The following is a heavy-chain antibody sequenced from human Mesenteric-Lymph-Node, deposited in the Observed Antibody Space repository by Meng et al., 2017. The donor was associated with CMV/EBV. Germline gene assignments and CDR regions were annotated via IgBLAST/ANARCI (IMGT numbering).Heavy chain of an antibody. Sequence: GESLKISCAASGFTFRSYTLTWVRKAPGKGLEWVSIISGGGDTTYYAASVTGRFTISRDNSKNTLYLQMDSLRVEDTAVYYCARGYDKGPHGRAFDPWGQGTLVTVSS. CDR3: ARGYDKGPHGRAFDP. CDR1: GFTFRSYT. V-gene: IGHV3-23*01. CDR2: ISGGGDTT. D-gene: IGHD5-12*01. J-gene: IGHJ5*02.